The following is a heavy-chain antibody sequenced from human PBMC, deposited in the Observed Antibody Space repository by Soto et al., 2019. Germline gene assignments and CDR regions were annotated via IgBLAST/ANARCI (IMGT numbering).Heavy chain of an antibody. Sequence: SETLSLTCTVSGSSINSSGYYWGWIRQPPGKGLEWIGSMFYSVSTYYNPSLKSRVTVSVDTSKNQFSLNLRSVTAADTAVYYCARLPSRHLVDYWGQGTLVTVSS. D-gene: IGHD3-3*02. CDR3: ARLPSRHLVDY. J-gene: IGHJ4*02. V-gene: IGHV4-39*01. CDR1: GSSINSSGYY. CDR2: MFYSVST.